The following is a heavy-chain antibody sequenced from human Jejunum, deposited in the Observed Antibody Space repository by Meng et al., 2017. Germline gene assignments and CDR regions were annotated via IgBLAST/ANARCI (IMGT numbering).Heavy chain of an antibody. CDR1: GGFASTGSYY. D-gene: IGHD7-27*01. J-gene: IGHJ4*02. CDR3: ARDNWGSIDY. CDR2: NFDNGRT. Sequence: LQASGQGLVRPSETLSPTCTGSGGFASTGSYYWTWVRQSPGKGLEWIGYNFDNGRTNYNPSLKSRVTMSVDTSKNQFSLKLSSVTAADTAVYYCARDNWGSIDYWGQGVLVTVSS. V-gene: IGHV4-61*01.